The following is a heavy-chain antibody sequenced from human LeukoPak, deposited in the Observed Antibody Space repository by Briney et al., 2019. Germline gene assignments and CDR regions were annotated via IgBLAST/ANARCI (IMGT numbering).Heavy chain of an antibody. CDR1: GGSMSSYY. CDR3: ARSSYDFWSGYYYWFDP. D-gene: IGHD3-3*01. J-gene: IGHJ5*02. V-gene: IGHV4-34*01. Sequence: SETLSLTCSVSGGSMSSYYWSWIRQPPGKGLEWIGEINHSGSTNYNPSLKSRVTISVDTSKNQFSLKLSSVTAADTAVYYCARSSYDFWSGYYYWFDPWGQGTLVTVSS. CDR2: INHSGST.